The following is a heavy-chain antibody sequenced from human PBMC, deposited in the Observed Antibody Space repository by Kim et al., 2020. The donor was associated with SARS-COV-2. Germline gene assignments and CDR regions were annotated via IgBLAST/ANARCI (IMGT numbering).Heavy chain of an antibody. J-gene: IGHJ6*02. CDR1: GFTFSSYG. CDR2: ISYDGSNK. D-gene: IGHD2-2*01. CDR3: AKLGIVVVPAARPNYGMDV. Sequence: GGSPRLSCAASGFTFSSYGMHWVRQAPGKGLEWVAVISYDGSNKYYADSVKGRFTISRDNSKNTLYLQMNSLRAEDTAVYYCAKLGIVVVPAARPNYGMDVWGQGTTVTVS. V-gene: IGHV3-30*18.